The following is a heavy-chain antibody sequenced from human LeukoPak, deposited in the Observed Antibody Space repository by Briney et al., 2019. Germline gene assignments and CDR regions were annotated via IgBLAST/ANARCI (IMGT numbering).Heavy chain of an antibody. V-gene: IGHV1-69*05. Sequence: GASVKVSCKASGGTFISYAISWVRQAPGQGLEWMGRIIPIFGTANYAQKFQGRVTITTDESTSTDYMELSSMRSEDTAVYYCARAPRIGDFWSGYYWLWLDPWGQGTLVTVSS. D-gene: IGHD3-3*01. J-gene: IGHJ5*02. CDR1: GGTFISYA. CDR2: IIPIFGTA. CDR3: ARAPRIGDFWSGYYWLWLDP.